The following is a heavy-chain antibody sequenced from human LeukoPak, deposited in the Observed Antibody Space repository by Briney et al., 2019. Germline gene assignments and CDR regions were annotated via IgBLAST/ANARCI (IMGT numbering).Heavy chain of an antibody. J-gene: IGHJ6*02. CDR2: INPSGGST. V-gene: IGHV1-46*01. Sequence: ASVKVSCKASGYTFTSYYMHWVRQAPGQGLEWMGIINPSGGSTSYAQKFQGRVTMTRDTSTSTVYMELSSLRSEDTAVYYCARVWIVVVPAARIAAAGNGMDVWGQGTTVTVSS. CDR1: GYTFTSYY. CDR3: ARVWIVVVPAARIAAAGNGMDV. D-gene: IGHD2-2*01.